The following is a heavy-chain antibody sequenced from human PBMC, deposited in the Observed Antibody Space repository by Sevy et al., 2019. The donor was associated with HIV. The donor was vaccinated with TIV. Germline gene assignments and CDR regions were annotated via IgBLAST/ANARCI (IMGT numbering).Heavy chain of an antibody. V-gene: IGHV1-2*02. CDR3: ARDVGSVVVPAAVYFDY. CDR2: INPNSGGT. Sequence: ASVKVSCKASGYTFTGYYMHWVRQAPGQGLEWTGWINPNSGGTNDAQKFQGRVTMTRDTSISTAYMELSRLRSDDTAVYYCARDVGSVVVPAAVYFDYWGQGTLVTVSS. CDR1: GYTFTGYY. D-gene: IGHD2-2*01. J-gene: IGHJ4*02.